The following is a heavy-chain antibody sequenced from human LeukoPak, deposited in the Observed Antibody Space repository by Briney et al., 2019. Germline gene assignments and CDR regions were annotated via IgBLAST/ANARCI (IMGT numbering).Heavy chain of an antibody. Sequence: SVKVSCKASAGTFSSYAISWVRQAPGQGLEWMGRIIPILGIANYAQKFQGRVTITADKSMSAAYMELSSLRSEDTAVYYCARGYYDSSGYYPDRNSDPLVLDYWGQGTLVTVSS. V-gene: IGHV1-69*04. CDR1: AGTFSSYA. J-gene: IGHJ4*02. CDR2: IIPILGIA. CDR3: ARGYYDSSGYYPDRNSDPLVLDY. D-gene: IGHD3-22*01.